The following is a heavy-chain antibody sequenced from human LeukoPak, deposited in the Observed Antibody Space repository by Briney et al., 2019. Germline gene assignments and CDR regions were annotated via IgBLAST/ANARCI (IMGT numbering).Heavy chain of an antibody. Sequence: SETLSLTCAVYGGSFSGYYWSWIRQPPGKGLEWIGEINHSGSTNYNPSLKSRVTISVDTSKNQFSLKLSSVTAADTAVFYCARGQYYYDSSGYYYPNWFDPWGQGTLVTVSS. D-gene: IGHD3-22*01. CDR3: ARGQYYYDSSGYYYPNWFDP. V-gene: IGHV4-34*01. CDR1: GGSFSGYY. J-gene: IGHJ5*02. CDR2: INHSGST.